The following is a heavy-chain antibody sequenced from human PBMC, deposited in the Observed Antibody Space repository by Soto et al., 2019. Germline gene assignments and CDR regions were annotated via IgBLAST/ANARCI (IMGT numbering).Heavy chain of an antibody. D-gene: IGHD2-21*01. V-gene: IGHV3-30-3*01. Sequence: QVQLVESGGGVVQPGRSLRLSCAASGFTFRSYAMQWVRQAPGKGLEWVALITYDGSTKYYADSVKGRFTISRDNSRDTLDLQMNSLTDEDTAIYCCARESLGYIVQYWGQGALVSVSS. CDR2: ITYDGSTK. CDR1: GFTFRSYA. J-gene: IGHJ1*01. CDR3: ARESLGYIVQY.